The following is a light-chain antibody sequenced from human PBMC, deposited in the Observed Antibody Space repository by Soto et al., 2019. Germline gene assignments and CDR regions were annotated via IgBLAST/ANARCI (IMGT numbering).Light chain of an antibody. Sequence: EVVLTQSPATLSLSPGERATLSCRASQSVSSYLAWYQQKPDQTPRLLIYDASNRATGIPARFSGSGSGTDFSLTISSLEPEDFAVYYCQQHSTSPPAFGGGTKVEIK. CDR3: QQHSTSPPA. J-gene: IGKJ4*01. CDR2: DAS. CDR1: QSVSSY. V-gene: IGKV3-11*01.